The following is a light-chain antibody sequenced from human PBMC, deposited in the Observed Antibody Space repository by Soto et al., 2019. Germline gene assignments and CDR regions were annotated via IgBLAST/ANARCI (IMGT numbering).Light chain of an antibody. CDR2: DAS. Sequence: EIVLTQSPATLSLSPGERATLSCRASQSVSSYLAWYQQKPGQAPRLLIYDASNRATGIPARFSGSGSRTDFTLTISSLEPEDFAVYYCQQRSNWPPWTFGQGNKVEIK. J-gene: IGKJ1*01. CDR3: QQRSNWPPWT. CDR1: QSVSSY. V-gene: IGKV3-11*01.